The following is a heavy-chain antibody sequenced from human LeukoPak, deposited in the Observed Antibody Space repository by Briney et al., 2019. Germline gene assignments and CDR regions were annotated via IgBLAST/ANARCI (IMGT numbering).Heavy chain of an antibody. J-gene: IGHJ6*02. CDR3: AKDYNWNPSGMDV. V-gene: IGHV3-9*01. CDR1: GFTFDDYA. Sequence: TGGSLRLSCAASGFTFDDYAMHWVRQAPGKGLEWVSGISWNSGSIGYADSVKGRFTISRDNAKNSLYLQMNSLRAEDTALYYCAKDYNWNPSGMDVWGQGATVTVSS. D-gene: IGHD1-20*01. CDR2: ISWNSGSI.